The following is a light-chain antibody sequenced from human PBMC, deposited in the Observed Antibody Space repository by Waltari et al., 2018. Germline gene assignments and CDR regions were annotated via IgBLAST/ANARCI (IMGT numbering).Light chain of an antibody. CDR1: QSVSAY. CDR3: HQRTSWPLT. V-gene: IGKV3-11*01. J-gene: IGKJ4*01. Sequence: EVVFTQSPPTLSLSPGERAPRSCRASQSVSAYLAWYQQKPGHAPRLLIYDASNRATGIPARFSGSGSGTDFTLTISSLEPEDFAVYYCHQRTSWPLTFGGGTKVEIK. CDR2: DAS.